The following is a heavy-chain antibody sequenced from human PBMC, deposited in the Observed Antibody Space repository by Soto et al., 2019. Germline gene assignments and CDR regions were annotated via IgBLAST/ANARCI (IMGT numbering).Heavy chain of an antibody. V-gene: IGHV3-9*01. CDR1: GFPLDDYA. CDR2: ISWNSGSI. Sequence: GGSLRLSCAASGFPLDDYAMHWVRQAPGKGLEWVSGISWNSGSIGYADSVKGRFTISRDNAKNSLYLQMNSLRAEDTALYYCAKDKTSHDYIWGSYSAFDIWGQGTMVTVSS. D-gene: IGHD3-16*01. J-gene: IGHJ3*02. CDR3: AKDKTSHDYIWGSYSAFDI.